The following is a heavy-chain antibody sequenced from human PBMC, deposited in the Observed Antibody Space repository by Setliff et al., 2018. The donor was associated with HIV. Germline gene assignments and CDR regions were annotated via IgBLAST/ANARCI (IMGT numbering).Heavy chain of an antibody. CDR1: GGSISSNSHY. D-gene: IGHD3-3*01. V-gene: IGHV4-61*09. CDR3: ARGRSSYNDFWSGYYSAYYMDV. J-gene: IGHJ6*03. CDR2: IYTTGST. Sequence: SETLSLTCTVSGGSISSNSHYWSWIRQPAGKGLEWIGHIYTTGSTKYNPSPKSRVTISVDTSKNQFSLTLSSVAAADTAVYFCARGRSSYNDFWSGYYSAYYMDVWGTGTAVTVSS.